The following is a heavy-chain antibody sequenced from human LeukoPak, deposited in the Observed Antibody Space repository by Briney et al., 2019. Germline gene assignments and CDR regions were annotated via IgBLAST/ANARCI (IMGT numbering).Heavy chain of an antibody. CDR1: GGSIRSYY. Sequence: SETLSLTCDVSGGSIRSYYWGWVRQPAGKGLEWIGRIYTTGTTHFNPSLKGRLTMSIDTSKNQFSLKLTSVSAADTAIYFCARQGYTASYYFLDYWSQGTLVTVSS. V-gene: IGHV4-4*07. CDR2: IYTTGTT. CDR3: ARQGYTASYYFLDY. D-gene: IGHD1-26*01. J-gene: IGHJ4*02.